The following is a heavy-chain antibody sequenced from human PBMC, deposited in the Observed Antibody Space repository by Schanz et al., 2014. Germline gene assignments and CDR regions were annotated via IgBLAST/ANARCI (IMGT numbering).Heavy chain of an antibody. V-gene: IGHV3-30-3*01. Sequence: AQLLESGGGLVQPGGSLRLSCAASGFTFHTYDMHWVRQAPGKGLEWVAQISHDGHRDFYADSVKGRFTISRHNSKNTLFLQMSSLRAEDTAVYYCARDGDFDYWGQGTLVTVSS. CDR3: ARDGDFDY. CDR1: GFTFHTYD. J-gene: IGHJ4*02. CDR2: ISHDGHRD.